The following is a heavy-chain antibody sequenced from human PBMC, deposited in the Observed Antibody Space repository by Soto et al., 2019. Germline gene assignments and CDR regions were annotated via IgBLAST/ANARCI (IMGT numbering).Heavy chain of an antibody. Sequence: KQSQTLSLTCAISGDSVSSNSAAWNWIRQSPSRGLEWLGRTYYRSKWYNDYAVSVKSRITINPDTSKNQFSLQLNSVTPEDPVLYYCARGGSNGPPASAAFDIWGQGTMVTVSS. D-gene: IGHD7-27*01. J-gene: IGHJ3*02. CDR2: TYYRSKWYN. CDR1: GDSVSSNSAA. V-gene: IGHV6-1*01. CDR3: ARGGSNGPPASAAFDI.